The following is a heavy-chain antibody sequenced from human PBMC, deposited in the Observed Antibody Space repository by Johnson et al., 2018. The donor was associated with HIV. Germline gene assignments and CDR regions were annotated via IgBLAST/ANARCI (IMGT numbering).Heavy chain of an antibody. CDR1: GFTFDDYA. Sequence: VQLVESGGGVLRPGGSLRLSCAASGFTFDDYAMHWVRQAPGKGLEWVSLIRWDGGSTYYADSVKGRITVSRDNSKNSLYLQMNSLRAEDTALYYCAKDLGGTGDAFDIWGQGTMVTVSS. V-gene: IGHV3-43D*03. CDR3: AKDLGGTGDAFDI. D-gene: IGHD1-26*01. CDR2: IRWDGGST. J-gene: IGHJ3*02.